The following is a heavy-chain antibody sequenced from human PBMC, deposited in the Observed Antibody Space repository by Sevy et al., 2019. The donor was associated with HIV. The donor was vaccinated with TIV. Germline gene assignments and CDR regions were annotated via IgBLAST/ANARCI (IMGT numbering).Heavy chain of an antibody. CDR3: ARRQDYDSSGFPNWFDP. J-gene: IGHJ5*02. CDR1: GYRFTSYW. CDR2: ISPGDSGI. V-gene: IGHV5-51*01. Sequence: GESLKISCKASGYRFTSYWIGWVRQMPGKGLEWMGIISPGDSGIRYSPSFQGQVTISADKSISTAYLQWSSLKASDSAMYYCARRQDYDSSGFPNWFDPWGQGTLVTVSS. D-gene: IGHD3-22*01.